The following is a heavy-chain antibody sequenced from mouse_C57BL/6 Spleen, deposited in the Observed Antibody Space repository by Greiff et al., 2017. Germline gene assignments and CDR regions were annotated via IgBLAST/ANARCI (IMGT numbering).Heavy chain of an antibody. Sequence: QVQLQQSGAELVKPGASVKISCKASGYAFTSYWMNWVKQRPGQGLEWIGQIYPGDGDTNYNGKFKGKATLTADKSSSTAYMQLSSLTSADSAVYVCESEGIYYGLWFAYWGQGTLVTVSA. CDR1: GYAFTSYW. CDR2: IYPGDGDT. D-gene: IGHD2-1*01. J-gene: IGHJ3*01. CDR3: ESEGIYYGLWFAY. V-gene: IGHV1-80*01.